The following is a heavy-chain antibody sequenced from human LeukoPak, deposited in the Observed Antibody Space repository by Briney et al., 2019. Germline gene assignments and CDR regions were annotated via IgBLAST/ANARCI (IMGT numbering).Heavy chain of an antibody. CDR3: ARVLAARHIDY. CDR2: IYYSGST. Sequence: SETLSLTCTVSGGSISSGDYYWSWIRQPPGKGLEWIGYIYYSGSTYYNPSLKSRVTISVDASKNQFSLKLSSVTAADTAVYYCARVLAARHIDYWGQGTLVTVSS. D-gene: IGHD6-6*01. CDR1: GGSISSGDYY. V-gene: IGHV4-30-4*08. J-gene: IGHJ4*02.